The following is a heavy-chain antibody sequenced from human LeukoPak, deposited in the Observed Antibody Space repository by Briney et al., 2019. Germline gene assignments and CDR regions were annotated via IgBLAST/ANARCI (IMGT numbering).Heavy chain of an antibody. D-gene: IGHD5-18*01. CDR1: GFTFSSYA. Sequence: GGSLRLSCAASGFTFSSYAMHWVRQAPGKGLEWVAVISYDGSNKYYADSVKGRFTISRDNSKNTLYLQMNSLRAEDTAVYSCARDKTRGLGYSYSKSGNYYWGQGTLVTVSS. CDR3: ARDKTRGLGYSYSKSGNYY. V-gene: IGHV3-30*04. J-gene: IGHJ4*02. CDR2: ISYDGSNK.